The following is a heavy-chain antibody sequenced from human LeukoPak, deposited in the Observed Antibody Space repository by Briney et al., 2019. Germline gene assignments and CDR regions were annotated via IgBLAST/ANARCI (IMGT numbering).Heavy chain of an antibody. J-gene: IGHJ4*02. D-gene: IGHD3-9*01. CDR2: INPNSGGT. CDR1: GYTFTGYY. CDR3: AREKQDDILTGYCIDY. Sequence: ASVKVSCKASGYTFTGYYMHWVRQAPGQGLEWMGWINPNSGGTNYAQKFQGRVTMTRDTSISTAYMELSRPRSDDTAVYYCAREKQDDILTGYCIDYWGQGTLVTVSS. V-gene: IGHV1-2*02.